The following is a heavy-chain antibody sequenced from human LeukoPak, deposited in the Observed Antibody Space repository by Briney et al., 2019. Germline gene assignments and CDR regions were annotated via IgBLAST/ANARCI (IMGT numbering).Heavy chain of an antibody. J-gene: IGHJ4*02. CDR2: IIPIFGTA. CDR3: ARDIYYDSSGSIPFDY. D-gene: IGHD3-22*01. CDR1: GVTFSSYA. V-gene: IGHV1-69*05. Sequence: SVKVSCKASGVTFSSYAISWVRQAPGQGLEWMGRIIPIFGTANYAQKFQGRVTITTDESTSTAYMELSSLRSEDTAVYYCARDIYYDSSGSIPFDYWGQGTLVTVSS.